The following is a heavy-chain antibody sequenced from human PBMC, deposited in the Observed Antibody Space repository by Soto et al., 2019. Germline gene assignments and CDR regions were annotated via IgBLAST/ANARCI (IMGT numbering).Heavy chain of an antibody. D-gene: IGHD5-12*01. CDR3: VRVVAIPGYPDN. J-gene: IGHJ4*02. Sequence: QVQLGQSGAEVRQPASSVKVSCKTSGGTLSSYAISWVRQAPGQGLEWMGGIVPIVDTSTYAQKFQGRVTITADESTSTAYMELSSLRSDDTAIYYCVRVVAIPGYPDNWGQGTLVTVSS. V-gene: IGHV1-69*12. CDR1: GGTLSSYA. CDR2: IVPIVDTS.